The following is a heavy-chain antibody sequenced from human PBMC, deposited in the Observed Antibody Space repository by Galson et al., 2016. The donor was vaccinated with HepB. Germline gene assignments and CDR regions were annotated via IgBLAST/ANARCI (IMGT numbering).Heavy chain of an antibody. Sequence: SVKVSCKAYGYTFSNFGISWVRQAPGQGLEWVGWISVSNGNTNSAQKFQDRVTMTTDTSTSTAYMELRSLKYDDTAVYYCGRLVNSGWYENWGQGTLVIVSS. V-gene: IGHV1-18*01. CDR3: GRLVNSGWYEN. D-gene: IGHD6-19*01. CDR2: ISVSNGNT. J-gene: IGHJ4*02. CDR1: GYTFSNFG.